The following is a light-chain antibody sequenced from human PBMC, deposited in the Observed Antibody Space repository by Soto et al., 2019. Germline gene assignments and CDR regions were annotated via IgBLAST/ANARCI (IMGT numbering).Light chain of an antibody. CDR1: SSNIGAGYD. J-gene: IGLJ2*01. CDR2: GTS. V-gene: IGLV1-40*01. Sequence: QLVLTQPPSVSGAPGQRVTISCTGSSSNIGAGYDVHWYQQLPVTAPKLLIYGTSNRPSGVPDRFAGYKSGTSASLAITGLQAEDEADYYCHSYDSSLSAIFGGGTKLPVL. CDR3: HSYDSSLSAI.